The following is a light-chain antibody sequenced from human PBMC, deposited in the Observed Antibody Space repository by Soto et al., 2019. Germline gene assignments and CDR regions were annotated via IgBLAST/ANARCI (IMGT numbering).Light chain of an antibody. J-gene: IGKJ1*01. CDR1: QSVSSSY. V-gene: IGKV3-20*01. CDR2: GAS. CDR3: EQYGSSPVT. Sequence: EIVLTQSPGTLSLSPGERATLSCRASQSVSSSYLAWYQQKPGQAPRLLIYGASSRATGIPDRFSGSGSGTVFTITIRRLQPEDFAVYYWEQYGSSPVTFGQGTKVEIK.